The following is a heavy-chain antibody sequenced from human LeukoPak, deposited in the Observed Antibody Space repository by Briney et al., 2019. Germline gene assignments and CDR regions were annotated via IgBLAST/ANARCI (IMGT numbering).Heavy chain of an antibody. Sequence: PSETLSLTCTVSGGSISSSSYSWGWIRQPPGKGLEWIGSIYYSGSTYYNPSLKSRVTISVDTSKNQFSLKLSSVTAADTAVYYCARHELAAAGLNFDHWGQGTLVTVSS. D-gene: IGHD6-13*01. V-gene: IGHV4-39*01. CDR3: ARHELAAAGLNFDH. J-gene: IGHJ4*02. CDR2: IYYSGST. CDR1: GGSISSSSYS.